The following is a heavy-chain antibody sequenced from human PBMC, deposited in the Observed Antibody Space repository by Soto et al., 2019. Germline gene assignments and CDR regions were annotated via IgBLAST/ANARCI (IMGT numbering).Heavy chain of an antibody. V-gene: IGHV4-61*01. D-gene: IGHD4-4*01. Sequence: TSETLSLTCTVSGGSVSSGSYYWSWIRQPPGKGLEWIGYIYYSGSTNYNPSLKSRVTISVDTSKNQFSLKLSSVTAADTAVYYCATMPAVKLYYYGMDVWGQGTTVTVSS. CDR2: IYYSGST. CDR3: ATMPAVKLYYYGMDV. J-gene: IGHJ6*02. CDR1: GGSVSSGSYY.